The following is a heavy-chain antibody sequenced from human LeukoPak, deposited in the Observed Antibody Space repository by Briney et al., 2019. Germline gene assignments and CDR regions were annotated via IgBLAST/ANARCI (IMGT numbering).Heavy chain of an antibody. CDR1: GGSFSSYY. Sequence: PSETLSLTCAVYGGSFSSYYWSWIRQPPGKGLEWIGEINHSGSTNYNPSLKSRVTISVDTSKNQFSLKLSSVTAADTAVYYCARSSSSSWYGSFDIWGQGTMVTVSS. CDR2: INHSGST. V-gene: IGHV4-34*01. J-gene: IGHJ3*02. D-gene: IGHD6-13*01. CDR3: ARSSSSSWYGSFDI.